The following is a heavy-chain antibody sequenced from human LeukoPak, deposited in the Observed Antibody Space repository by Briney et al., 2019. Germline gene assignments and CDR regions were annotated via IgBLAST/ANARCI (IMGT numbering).Heavy chain of an antibody. CDR3: AKGDYSSSRYDQNLDY. CDR1: GFTFCSHA. D-gene: IGHD6-13*01. J-gene: IGHJ4*02. CDR2: ISGSGGST. V-gene: IGHV3-23*01. Sequence: GGSLRLSCVASGFTFCSHAMIWVRQAPGKGLEWVSAISGSGGSTYYAYPVKGRFTSSRDNSKNPLYLQMNSLRAEDTAVYSCAKGDYSSSRYDQNLDYWGQGTLVTVSS.